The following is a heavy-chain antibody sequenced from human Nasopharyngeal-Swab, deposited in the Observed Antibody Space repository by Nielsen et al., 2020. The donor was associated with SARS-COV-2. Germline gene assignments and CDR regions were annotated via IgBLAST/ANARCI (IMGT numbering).Heavy chain of an antibody. D-gene: IGHD7-27*01. CDR2: TKEDGTVT. CDR3: ARGRWSKLTGSEFDY. V-gene: IGHV3-7*03. CDR1: GFTFSSYW. J-gene: IGHJ4*02. Sequence: GESLKISCAATGFTFSSYWMSWVRQAPGRGLEWLAHTKEDGTVTHHVDSVRGRFTVSRDNAKNSLFLQMNSLRAEDTAVYYCARGRWSKLTGSEFDYWGQGTLVTVSS.